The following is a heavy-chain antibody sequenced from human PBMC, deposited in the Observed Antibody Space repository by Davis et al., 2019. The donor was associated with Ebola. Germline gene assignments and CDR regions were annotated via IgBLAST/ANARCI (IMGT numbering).Heavy chain of an antibody. Sequence: SETLSLTCTVSGGSISSYYWSWIRQPPGKGLEWIGYIYYSGSTNYNPSLKSRVTISVDTSKNQFSLKLSSVTAADTAIYYCARQHRVTRPLDLWGQGTLVTVSS. CDR1: GGSISSYY. CDR3: ARQHRVTRPLDL. V-gene: IGHV4-59*08. CDR2: IYYSGST. J-gene: IGHJ5*02. D-gene: IGHD4-11*01.